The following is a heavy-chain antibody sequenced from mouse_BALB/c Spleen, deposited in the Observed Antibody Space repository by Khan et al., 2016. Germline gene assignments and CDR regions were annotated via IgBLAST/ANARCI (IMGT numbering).Heavy chain of an antibody. V-gene: IGHV1-80*01. J-gene: IGHJ2*01. CDR1: GYAFSIYW. CDR2: IYPGDGDT. Sequence: VQLQESGAELVRPGSSVKISCKASGYAFSIYWMNWVKQRPGQGLEWIGQIYPGDGDTDYNGKFKDKATLTADKSSSTAYMQLSNLTSEDSAGYFCARSGYGYDYWGQGTTLTVSS. CDR3: ARSGYGYDY. D-gene: IGHD2-2*01.